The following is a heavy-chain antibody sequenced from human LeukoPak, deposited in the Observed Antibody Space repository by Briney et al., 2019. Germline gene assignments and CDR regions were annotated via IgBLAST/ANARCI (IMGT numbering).Heavy chain of an antibody. V-gene: IGHV3-23*01. CDR1: GFTFSSYA. J-gene: IGHJ4*02. Sequence: GGSLRLSCAASGFTFSSYAMSWARRAPGKGLEWVSAISGSGGSTYYADSVKGRFTISRDNSKNTLYLQMNSLRAEDTAVYYCAKDKVRLITFGGVIVDYWGQGTLVTVSS. CDR3: AKDKVRLITFGGVIVDY. D-gene: IGHD3-16*02. CDR2: ISGSGGST.